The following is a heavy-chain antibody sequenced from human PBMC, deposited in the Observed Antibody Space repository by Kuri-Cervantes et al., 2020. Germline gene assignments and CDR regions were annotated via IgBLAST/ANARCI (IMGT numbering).Heavy chain of an antibody. CDR1: GASISSRDW. J-gene: IGHJ4*02. CDR3: NLVGATTKIRTLDY. Sequence: SETLSLTCAVSGASISSRDWWSWVRQSPGKGLEWIGEIFHSGRTNYNPSLKSRVTISVDTSKNQFSLRLTSVTAADTAVYYCNLVGATTKIRTLDYWGQGTLVTVSS. V-gene: IGHV4-4*02. CDR2: IFHSGRT. D-gene: IGHD1-26*01.